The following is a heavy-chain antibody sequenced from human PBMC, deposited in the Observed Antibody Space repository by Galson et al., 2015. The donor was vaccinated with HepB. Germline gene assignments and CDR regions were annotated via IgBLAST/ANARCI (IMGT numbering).Heavy chain of an antibody. CDR1: GFTISTYW. Sequence: SLRLSCAASGFTISTYWMHWVRQAQGKGLVWVSRINSDASSTDYADSVRGRFTISRDNAKNTLYLQMNSLRAEDTAVYYCAGDRNLYYYNSGGFLSWGRGTLVTVSS. D-gene: IGHD3-22*01. V-gene: IGHV3-74*01. CDR3: AGDRNLYYYNSGGFLS. J-gene: IGHJ4*02. CDR2: INSDASST.